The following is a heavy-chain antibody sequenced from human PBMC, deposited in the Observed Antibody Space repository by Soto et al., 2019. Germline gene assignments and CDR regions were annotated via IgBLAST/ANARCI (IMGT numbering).Heavy chain of an antibody. CDR1: GGSFSGYY. V-gene: IGHV4-34*01. D-gene: IGHD3-16*02. J-gene: IGHJ6*02. Sequence: SETLSLTCAVYGGSFSGYYWGWIRQPPGKGLEWIGEINHSGSTNYNPSLKSRVTISVDTSKNQFSLKLSSVTAADTAVYYCARDKYRRHYYYYGMDVWGQGTTVTVSS. CDR2: INHSGST. CDR3: ARDKYRRHYYYYGMDV.